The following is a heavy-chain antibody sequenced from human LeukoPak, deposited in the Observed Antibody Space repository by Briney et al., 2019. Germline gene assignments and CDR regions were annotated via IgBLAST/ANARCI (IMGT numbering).Heavy chain of an antibody. Sequence: SQTLSLTCTVSGDSLTSGSRYWSWIRQPAGKGLEWVGHFYSSTRTTYNPSLESRVTISGDTAKNQFSLKLDSVTAADTAAYFCARCMSELDYGDYAYCYHMDVWGKGTTVTASS. CDR3: ARCMSELDYGDYAYCYHMDV. CDR1: GDSLTSGSRY. J-gene: IGHJ6*04. CDR2: FYSSTRT. V-gene: IGHV4-61*09. D-gene: IGHD4-17*01.